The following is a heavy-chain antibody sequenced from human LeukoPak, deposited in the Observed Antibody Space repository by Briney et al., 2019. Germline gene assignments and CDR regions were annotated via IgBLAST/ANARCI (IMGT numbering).Heavy chain of an antibody. CDR2: IYYSGST. V-gene: IGHV4-39*01. D-gene: IGHD3-22*01. Sequence: PSETLSLTCTVSGGSTSSSSYYWRWIRQPPGKGLEWIGSIYYSGSTYYNPSLKSRVTISVDTSKNQFSLKLSSVTAADTAVYYCARTRYYDSSGYYYDWGQGTLVTVSS. CDR3: ARTRYYDSSGYYYD. CDR1: GGSTSSSSYY. J-gene: IGHJ4*02.